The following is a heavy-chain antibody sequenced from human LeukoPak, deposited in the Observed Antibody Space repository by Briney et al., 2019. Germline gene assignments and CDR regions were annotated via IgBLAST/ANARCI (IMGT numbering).Heavy chain of an antibody. CDR3: ARGWTGSGGDCEHFDY. CDR1: GYTFTNYW. Sequence: KDGESLKISCKGSGYTFTNYWIGWVRQVPGKGLECMGIIYPTDSDTRYSPSSQGQVTISADKSIRTAYLQWSSLKASDTAIYFCARGWTGSGGDCEHFDYWGQGTLVTVSS. CDR2: IYPTDSDT. V-gene: IGHV5-51*01. D-gene: IGHD2-21*02. J-gene: IGHJ4*02.